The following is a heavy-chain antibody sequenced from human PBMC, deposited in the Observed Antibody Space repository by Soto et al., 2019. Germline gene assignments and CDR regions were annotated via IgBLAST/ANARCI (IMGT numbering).Heavy chain of an antibody. D-gene: IGHD2-2*01. CDR3: AKWTDTVVEAALAGGAFDI. J-gene: IGHJ3*02. CDR1: GFSFSTYA. CDR2: ISASGGTT. V-gene: IGHV3-23*01. Sequence: EVQLLESGGNLVQPGGSLRLSCAASGFSFSTYALTWVRQVPGKGLEWVSGISASGGTTYYADSVKGRFTISRDNSKNTVFLHMTSLRAEDTALYYCAKWTDTVVEAALAGGAFDIWGQGTTVTVSS.